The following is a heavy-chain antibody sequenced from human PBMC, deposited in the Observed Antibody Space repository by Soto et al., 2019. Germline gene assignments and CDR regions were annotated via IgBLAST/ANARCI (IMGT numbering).Heavy chain of an antibody. V-gene: IGHV1-18*01. J-gene: IGHJ6*02. Sequence: QVQLVQSGAEVKKPGASVKVSCKASGYTFTSYGISWVRQAPGQGLEWMGWIGAYNGNTKYAQQLQGRVTMTTDTSTSTAYRELRSLRSDDTAVYFCARRAPPMDVWGQGTTVTVSS. CDR3: ARRAPPMDV. CDR2: IGAYNGNT. CDR1: GYTFTSYG.